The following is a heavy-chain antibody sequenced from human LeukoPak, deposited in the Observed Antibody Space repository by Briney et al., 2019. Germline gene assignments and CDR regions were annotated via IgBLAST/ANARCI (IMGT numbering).Heavy chain of an antibody. D-gene: IGHD2-21*02. CDR1: GFTFSSSW. V-gene: IGHV3-7*05. J-gene: IGHJ4*02. Sequence: PGGALRLSCPASGFTFSSSWMSWVRQAPGKGREGVGKIKQDGSGKNYVDSVRGRCTIYRDKAKSSLYLQMNSLRAEDTAVYYFARGVVTAIFDYWGEGTLVTVSS. CDR2: IKQDGSGK. CDR3: ARGVVTAIFDY.